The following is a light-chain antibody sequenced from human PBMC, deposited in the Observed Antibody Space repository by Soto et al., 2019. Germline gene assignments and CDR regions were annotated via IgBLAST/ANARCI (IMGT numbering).Light chain of an antibody. CDR1: SSDVGGYNY. CDR2: DVS. CDR3: CSYAGSYTFVYV. V-gene: IGLV2-11*01. J-gene: IGLJ1*01. Sequence: QSALTPPRSVSGSPGRSVTISCTGTSSDVGGYNYVSWYQQHPGKAPKLMIYDVSKRPSGVPDRFSGSKSGNTASLTISGLQAEDEADYYCCSYAGSYTFVYVFGTGTKVTVL.